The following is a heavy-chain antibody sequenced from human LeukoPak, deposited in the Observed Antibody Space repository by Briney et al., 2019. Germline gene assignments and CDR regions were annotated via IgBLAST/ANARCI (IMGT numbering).Heavy chain of an antibody. CDR3: AREGSQAGSTYMPY. Sequence: GGSLRLSCAASGFTFSSYSMNWVRQAPGKGLEWVSPISSSSSYIYYADSVKGRFTISRDNAKNSLYLQMNSLRAEDTAVYYCAREGSQAGSTYMPYWGQGTLVTVSS. J-gene: IGHJ4*02. D-gene: IGHD4-11*01. V-gene: IGHV3-21*01. CDR2: ISSSSSYI. CDR1: GFTFSSYS.